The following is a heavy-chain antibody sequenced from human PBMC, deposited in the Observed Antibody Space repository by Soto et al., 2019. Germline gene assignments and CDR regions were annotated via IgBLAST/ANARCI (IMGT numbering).Heavy chain of an antibody. Sequence: SQTLSLTCAISGDSVSSNSAAWNWIRQSPSRGLEWLGRTYYRSKWYNDYAVSVRSRITIKPDTSKNQFSLQLKSVNPEDTAVYFCARDTEFYDSGGNYYSRPFEYRGQGTLVTVSS. CDR3: ARDTEFYDSGGNYYSRPFEY. V-gene: IGHV6-1*01. J-gene: IGHJ4*01. D-gene: IGHD3-22*01. CDR1: GDSVSSNSAA. CDR2: TYYRSKWYN.